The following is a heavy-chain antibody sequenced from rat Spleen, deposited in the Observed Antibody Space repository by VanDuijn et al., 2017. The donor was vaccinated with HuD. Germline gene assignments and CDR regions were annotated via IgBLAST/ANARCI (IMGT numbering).Heavy chain of an antibody. D-gene: IGHD4-2*01. V-gene: IGHV5-29*01. Sequence: EVQLVESDGGLVQPGRSLKLSCAASGFTFSDYYMAWVRQAPTKGLEWVATISYDGSSTYYRDSVKGRFTISRDNAKSTLYLQMDSLRSEETATYYCARLGTGLFDYWGQGVMVTVSS. CDR1: GFTFSDYY. J-gene: IGHJ2*01. CDR2: ISYDGSST. CDR3: ARLGTGLFDY.